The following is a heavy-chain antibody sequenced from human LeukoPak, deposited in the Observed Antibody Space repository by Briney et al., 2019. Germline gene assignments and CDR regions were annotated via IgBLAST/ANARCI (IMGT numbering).Heavy chain of an antibody. CDR1: GFTFSSYW. D-gene: IGHD1-26*01. CDR2: IKQDGSEK. V-gene: IGHV3-7*03. Sequence: GGSLRLSCAASGFTFSSYWMSWVRQAPGKGLEWVANIKQDGSEKYYVDSVKGRFTISRDNAKNSLYLQMNSLRAEDTAVYYCARDSEWELLPDAFDIWGQGTMVTVSS. CDR3: ARDSEWELLPDAFDI. J-gene: IGHJ3*02.